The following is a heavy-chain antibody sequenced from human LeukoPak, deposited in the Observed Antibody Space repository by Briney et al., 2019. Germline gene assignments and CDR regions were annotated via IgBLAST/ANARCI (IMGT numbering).Heavy chain of an antibody. V-gene: IGHV1-8*03. Sequence: ASVKVSCKASGYTFTSYGINWVRQATGQGLEWMGWMNPNSGNTGYAQKFQGRVTITRNTSISTAYMELSSLRSEDTAVYYCARGSRGPMVRGVIRYNWFDPWGQGTLVTVSS. CDR3: ARGSRGPMVRGVIRYNWFDP. CDR2: MNPNSGNT. J-gene: IGHJ5*02. CDR1: GYTFTSYG. D-gene: IGHD3-10*01.